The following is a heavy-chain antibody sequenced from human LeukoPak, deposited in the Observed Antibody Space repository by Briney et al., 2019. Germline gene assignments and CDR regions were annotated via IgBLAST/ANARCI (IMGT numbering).Heavy chain of an antibody. Sequence: SETLSLTCTVSGGSISSSSYYWGWIRQPPGKGLEWIGSIYYSGSTYYNPSLKSRVTISVDTSKNQFSLKLSSVTAADTAVYYCARGGYSSGCPDYWGQGTLATVSS. CDR2: IYYSGST. CDR1: GGSISSSSYY. V-gene: IGHV4-39*07. CDR3: ARGGYSSGCPDY. D-gene: IGHD6-19*01. J-gene: IGHJ4*02.